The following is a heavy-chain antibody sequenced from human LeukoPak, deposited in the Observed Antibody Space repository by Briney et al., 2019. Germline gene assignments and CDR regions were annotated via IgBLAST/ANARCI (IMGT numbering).Heavy chain of an antibody. CDR2: IYHSGST. Sequence: SETLSLTCAVSGGSTSSGGYSWSWIRQPPGKGLEWIGYIYHSGSTYYNPSLKSRVTISVDRSKNQFSLKLSSVTAADTAVYYCARSSVNYDFWSGYYTEYYFDYWGQGTLVTVSS. V-gene: IGHV4-30-2*01. J-gene: IGHJ4*02. D-gene: IGHD3-3*01. CDR3: ARSSVNYDFWSGYYTEYYFDY. CDR1: GGSTSSGGYS.